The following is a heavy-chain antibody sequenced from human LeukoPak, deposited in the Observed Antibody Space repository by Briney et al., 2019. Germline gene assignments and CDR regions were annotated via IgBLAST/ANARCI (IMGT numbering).Heavy chain of an antibody. CDR1: GFTFTSYW. D-gene: IGHD3-10*01. V-gene: IGHV3-7*01. CDR3: ARGRGLDY. CDR2: IKRDESEK. J-gene: IGHJ4*02. Sequence: GRSLRLFCAASGFTFTSYWMSWVRQAPGKGLEWVANIKRDESEKYYVDSVKGRFTISRDNAKNSLYLQMNSLRVEDTAVYYCARGRGLDYWGQGTLVTVSS.